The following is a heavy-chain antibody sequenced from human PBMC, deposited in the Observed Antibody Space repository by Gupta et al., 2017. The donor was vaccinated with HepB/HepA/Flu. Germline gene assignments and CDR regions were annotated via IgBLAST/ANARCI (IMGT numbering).Heavy chain of an antibody. CDR3: AREVYDSSFLDY. V-gene: IGHV1-3*01. J-gene: IGHJ4*02. D-gene: IGHD3-22*01. CDR1: GYTFLSYA. Sequence: QVQLVQSGAEVNKPWASVKVSFNASGYTFLSYAMLWLRQAPAQRLEWMGWINAGNGNTKYSQKFQGRVTITRDTSASTAYMELSSLRSEDTAVYYCAREVYDSSFLDYWGQGTLVTVSS. CDR2: INAGNGNT.